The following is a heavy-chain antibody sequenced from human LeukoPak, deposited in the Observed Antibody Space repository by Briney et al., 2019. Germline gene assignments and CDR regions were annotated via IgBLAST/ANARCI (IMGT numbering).Heavy chain of an antibody. J-gene: IGHJ4*02. Sequence: ASVKVSCKASGYTFTGYYMHWVRQAPGQGLEWMGWINPNSGGTNCAQKFQGRVTLTGDTSISTAYMELSRLTSDDTAVYYCARVRSDYGDFGNYWGQGTLVTVSS. V-gene: IGHV1-2*02. CDR3: ARVRSDYGDFGNY. CDR1: GYTFTGYY. D-gene: IGHD4-17*01. CDR2: INPNSGGT.